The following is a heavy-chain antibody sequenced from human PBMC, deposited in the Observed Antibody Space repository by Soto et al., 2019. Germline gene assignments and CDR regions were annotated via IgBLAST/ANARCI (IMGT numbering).Heavy chain of an antibody. CDR1: GGSISSGGYY. CDR2: IYYSGST. V-gene: IGHV4-31*03. Sequence: SETLSLTCTVSGGSISSGGYYWSWIRQHPGKGLEWIGYIYYSGSTYYNPSLKSRVTISVDTSKNQFSLKLSSVTAADTAVYYCARVEVGLLGSDYWGQGTXVTVSS. J-gene: IGHJ4*02. CDR3: ARVEVGLLGSDY. D-gene: IGHD3-10*01.